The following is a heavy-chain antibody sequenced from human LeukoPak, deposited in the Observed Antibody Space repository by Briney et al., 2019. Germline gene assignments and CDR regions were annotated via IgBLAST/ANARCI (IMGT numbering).Heavy chain of an antibody. Sequence: PGGSLRLSCAASGFTFSSYGMHWVRQAPGKGLEWVAVIWYDGSNKYYADSVKGRFTISRDNSKNTLYLQMNSLRAEDTAVYYCARGADNYDSSSHGADFDYWGQGTLVTVSS. V-gene: IGHV3-33*01. CDR3: ARGADNYDSSSHGADFDY. CDR2: IWYDGSNK. D-gene: IGHD3-22*01. CDR1: GFTFSSYG. J-gene: IGHJ4*02.